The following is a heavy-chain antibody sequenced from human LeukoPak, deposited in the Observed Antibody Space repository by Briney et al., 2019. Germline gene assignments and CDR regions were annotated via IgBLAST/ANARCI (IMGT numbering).Heavy chain of an antibody. CDR1: GVPFSTYG. CDR2: IRHDGSKS. V-gene: IGHV3-30*02. D-gene: IGHD6-13*01. Sequence: GGSLILSCVASGVPFSTYGMHWVRQGPGKGLEWVSFIRHDGSKSYYADSVKGRFTIFRDNSKNTLYLQMNSLRAEDTAVYYCAKERASTAAGYFDYWGQGTLVSVSS. J-gene: IGHJ4*02. CDR3: AKERASTAAGYFDY.